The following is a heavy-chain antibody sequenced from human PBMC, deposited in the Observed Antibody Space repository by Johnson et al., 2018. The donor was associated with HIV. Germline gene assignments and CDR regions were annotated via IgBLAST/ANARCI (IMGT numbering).Heavy chain of an antibody. CDR1: GFSFRSYG. CDR3: ARGGYSTILDAFDI. D-gene: IGHD6-13*01. CDR2: ISFDGNNK. V-gene: IGHV3-30*03. J-gene: IGHJ3*02. Sequence: QVQLVESGGGVVQPGRSLRLSCSASGFSFRSYGMHWVRQAPGKGLEWVAVISFDGNNKYYADSVKGLFTISRDNSKNTLYLQMNRLRAEDTAVYYCARGGYSTILDAFDIWGQGTMVTVSS.